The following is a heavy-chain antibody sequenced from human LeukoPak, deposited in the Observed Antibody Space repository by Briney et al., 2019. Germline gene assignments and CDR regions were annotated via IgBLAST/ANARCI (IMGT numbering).Heavy chain of an antibody. Sequence: GASVKVSCKAPGYTFTGYYMHWVRQAPGQGLEWMGWINPNSGGTNYAQKFQGRVAMTRDTSISTAYMELSRLRSDDTAVYYCARARWGGWFDPWGQGTLVTVSS. V-gene: IGHV1-2*02. CDR2: INPNSGGT. CDR1: GYTFTGYY. CDR3: ARARWGGWFDP. D-gene: IGHD3-10*01. J-gene: IGHJ5*02.